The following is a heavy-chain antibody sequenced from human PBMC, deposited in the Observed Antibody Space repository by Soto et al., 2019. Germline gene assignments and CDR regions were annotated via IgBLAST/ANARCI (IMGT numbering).Heavy chain of an antibody. V-gene: IGHV3-15*07. CDR2: IKSKTDGGTT. CDR3: TTALWFGEFNDYYYGMDV. J-gene: IGHJ6*02. Sequence: GGSLRLSCAASGFTFSNAWMNWVRQAPGKGLEWVGRIKSKTDGGTTDYAAPVKGRFTISRDDSKNTRYLQMNSLKTEDTAVYYCTTALWFGEFNDYYYGMDVWGQGTTVTVSS. CDR1: GFTFSNAW. D-gene: IGHD3-10*01.